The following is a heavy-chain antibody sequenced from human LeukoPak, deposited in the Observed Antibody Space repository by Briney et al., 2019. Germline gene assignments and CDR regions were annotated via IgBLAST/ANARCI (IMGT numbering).Heavy chain of an antibody. D-gene: IGHD1-1*01. J-gene: IGHJ4*02. V-gene: IGHV4-4*02. Sequence: SGTLSLTCAVSGGSISSSNWWSWVRQPPGKGLEWIGEIYHSGSTNYNPSLKSRVTISVDKSKNQFSLKLSSVTAADTAVYYCARDPGATGDTGYFDYWGQGTLVTVSS. CDR3: ARDPGATGDTGYFDY. CDR1: GGSISSSNW. CDR2: IYHSGST.